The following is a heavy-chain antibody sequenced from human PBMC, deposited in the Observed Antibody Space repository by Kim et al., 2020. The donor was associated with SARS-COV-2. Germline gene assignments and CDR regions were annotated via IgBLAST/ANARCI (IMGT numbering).Heavy chain of an antibody. D-gene: IGHD6-19*01. CDR2: IDWDNDK. CDR1: GFSLSTPTMC. V-gene: IGHV2-70*11. J-gene: IGHJ4*02. CDR3: ARTVADSSGWYVHFDS. Sequence: SGPTLVNPTQTLTLTCTFSGFSLSTPTMCVTWIRQSPGKALEWLARIDWDNDKYYSTSLKTRLTISKDTSKNQVVLTMTNMDPVDTATYYCARTVADSSGWYVHFDSWGQGTLVTVSS.